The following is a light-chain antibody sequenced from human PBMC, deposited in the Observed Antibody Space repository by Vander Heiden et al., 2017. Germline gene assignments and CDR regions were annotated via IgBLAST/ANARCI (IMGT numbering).Light chain of an antibody. CDR2: GNI. Sequence: QSVLTQPPSVSGAPGQRVTIPCTGSSSNIGAGHEVHWYQQLPGTAPKLVIYGNINRPSGVPDRFSGSKSGTSASLAITGLQAEDEADYYCQSYDSSLSAVVFGGGTKLTVL. CDR1: SSNIGAGHE. J-gene: IGLJ2*01. CDR3: QSYDSSLSAVV. V-gene: IGLV1-40*01.